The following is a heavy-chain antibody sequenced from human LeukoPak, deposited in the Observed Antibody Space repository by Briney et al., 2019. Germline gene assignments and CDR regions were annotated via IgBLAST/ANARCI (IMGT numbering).Heavy chain of an antibody. Sequence: SETLSLTCTVSGGSLSSYSWSWIRQPAGKGLEWIGRIYTSGSTSYNPSLTSRVSMSLDTSKKQISLKLSSVTAADTAVYYYARETLTFPDFWGQGTLVTVSS. CDR3: ARETLTFPDF. J-gene: IGHJ4*02. V-gene: IGHV4-4*07. D-gene: IGHD3-9*01. CDR1: GGSLSSYS. CDR2: IYTSGST.